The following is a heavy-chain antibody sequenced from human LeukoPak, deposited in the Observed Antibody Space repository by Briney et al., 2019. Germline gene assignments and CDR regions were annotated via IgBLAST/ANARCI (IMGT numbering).Heavy chain of an antibody. CDR3: AKEGYYYDSSGYYNNPYYFDY. Sequence: GGSLRLSCAASGFTFSTYVVNWVRQAPGKGLQWVSTISGSGGSTYYADSVKGRFTISRDNSKNTLYLQMNSLRAEDTAVYYCAKEGYYYDSSGYYNNPYYFDYWGQGTLVTVSS. V-gene: IGHV3-23*01. CDR2: ISGSGGST. CDR1: GFTFSTYV. J-gene: IGHJ4*02. D-gene: IGHD3-22*01.